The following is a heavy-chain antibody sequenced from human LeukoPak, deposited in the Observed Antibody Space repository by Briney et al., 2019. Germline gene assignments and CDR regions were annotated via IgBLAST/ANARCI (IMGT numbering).Heavy chain of an antibody. V-gene: IGHV4-34*01. J-gene: IGHJ4*02. CDR3: ARALGRGTVDY. D-gene: IGHD3-10*01. CDR2: INHSGST. CDR1: GGSFSGYY. Sequence: KPSETQSLTCAVYGGSFSGYYWSWIRQPPGKGLEWIGEINHSGSTNYNPSLKSRVTISVDTSKNQFSLKLSSVTAADTAVYYCARALGRGTVDYWGQGTLVTVSS.